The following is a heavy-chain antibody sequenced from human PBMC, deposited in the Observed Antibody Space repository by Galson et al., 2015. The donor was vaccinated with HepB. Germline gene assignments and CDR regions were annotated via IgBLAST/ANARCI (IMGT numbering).Heavy chain of an antibody. CDR3: TRVGGFMSVYTSDH. CDR2: ISWDSGRI. V-gene: IGHV3-9*01. CDR1: GFTFDDYA. Sequence: SLRLSCAASGFTFDDYAMHWVRQAPGKGLEWVSSISWDSGRIGYVDSVKGRFTISRDNAKNSMYLQMNSLRDEDTAVYYCTRVGGFMSVYTSDHWGQGTLDTVSS. J-gene: IGHJ4*02. D-gene: IGHD3-3*01.